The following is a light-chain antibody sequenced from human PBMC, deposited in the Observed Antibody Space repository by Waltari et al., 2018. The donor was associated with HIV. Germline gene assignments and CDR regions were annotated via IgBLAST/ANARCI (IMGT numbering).Light chain of an antibody. J-gene: IGLJ2*01. CDR3: CSYAGSSTNVV. Sequence: QSALTQPASVSGSPGQSITISCTGTSSDVGSYNLVSWYQQHPGKAPKLMIYEVSKRPSGVSNRFSGSKSGNTASLTISGLQADDEADYYCCSYAGSSTNVVFGGGTKLTVL. V-gene: IGLV2-23*02. CDR1: SSDVGSYNL. CDR2: EVS.